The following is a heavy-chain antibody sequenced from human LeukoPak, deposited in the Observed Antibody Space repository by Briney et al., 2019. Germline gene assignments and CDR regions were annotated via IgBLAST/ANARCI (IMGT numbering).Heavy chain of an antibody. CDR2: IYYSGST. CDR1: GGSISSGDYY. J-gene: IGHJ4*02. D-gene: IGHD2-15*01. Sequence: TSQTLSLTCTVSGGSISSGDYYWSWIRQPPGKGLEWIVYIYYSGSTYYNPSLKSRVTISVDTSKNQFSLKLSSVTAADTAVYHCARVWCSGGSCLVDYWGQGTLVTVSS. CDR3: ARVWCSGGSCLVDY. V-gene: IGHV4-30-4*01.